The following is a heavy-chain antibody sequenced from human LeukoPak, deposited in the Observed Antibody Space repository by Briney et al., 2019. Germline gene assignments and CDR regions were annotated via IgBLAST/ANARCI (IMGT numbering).Heavy chain of an antibody. CDR1: GYSLTSYW. CDR3: ARLPSSSWTDYYFDY. J-gene: IGHJ4*02. D-gene: IGHD6-13*01. Sequence: GESLKISCKGSGYSLTSYWIGWVRQMPGKGLEWMGIIYPGDSDTRYSPSFQGQVTISADKSISTAYLQWSSLKASDTAMYYCARLPSSSWTDYYFDYWGQGTLVTVSS. V-gene: IGHV5-51*01. CDR2: IYPGDSDT.